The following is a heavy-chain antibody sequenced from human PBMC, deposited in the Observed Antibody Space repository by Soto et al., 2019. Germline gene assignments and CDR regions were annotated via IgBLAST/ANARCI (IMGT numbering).Heavy chain of an antibody. CDR3: ATTLGYCSGGSCYSDYYFDY. CDR1: GGSISSGGYY. V-gene: IGHV4-31*02. CDR2: TYYSGST. J-gene: IGHJ4*02. Sequence: SETLSLTCTVPGGSISSGGYYWRWIRQHPGKGLEWIGYTYYSGSTYYNPSLKSRVTISVDTSKNQFSLKLSPVTAADTAVYYCATTLGYCSGGSCYSDYYFDYWGQGTLVTVSS. D-gene: IGHD2-15*01.